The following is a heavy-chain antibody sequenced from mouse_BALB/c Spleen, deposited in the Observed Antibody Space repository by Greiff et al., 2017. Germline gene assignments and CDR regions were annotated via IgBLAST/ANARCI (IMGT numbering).Heavy chain of an antibody. CDR1: GYTFTSYW. D-gene: IGHD2-3*01. CDR3: ARAAGDGYYNY. V-gene: IGHV1-69*02. CDR2: IDPSDSET. J-gene: IGHJ2*01. Sequence: QVQLKQPGAELVKPGAPVKLSCKASGYTFTSYWMNWVKQRPGRGLEWIGRIDPSDSETHYNQKFKDKATLTVDKSSSTAYIQLSSLTSEDSAVYYCARAAGDGYYNYWGQGTTLTVSS.